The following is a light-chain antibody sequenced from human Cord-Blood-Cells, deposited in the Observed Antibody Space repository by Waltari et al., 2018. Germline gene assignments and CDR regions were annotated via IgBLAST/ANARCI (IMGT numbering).Light chain of an antibody. Sequence: DIQMTQSPSSLSASVVDRVPITCQASQDISNYLNWYQQKPGKAPKLLIYDASNLETGVPSRFSGSGSGTDFTFTISSLQPEDIATYYCQQYDNLPSYTFGQGTKLEIK. CDR1: QDISNY. V-gene: IGKV1-33*01. CDR2: DAS. J-gene: IGKJ2*01. CDR3: QQYDNLPSYT.